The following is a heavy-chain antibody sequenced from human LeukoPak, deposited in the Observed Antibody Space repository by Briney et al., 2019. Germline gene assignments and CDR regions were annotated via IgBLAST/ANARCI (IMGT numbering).Heavy chain of an antibody. V-gene: IGHV3-30*04. CDR2: ISYDATNK. J-gene: IGHJ4*02. D-gene: IGHD4-17*01. CDR3: ANYGDYQYFDY. Sequence: RGSLRLSCAASGFTFSTYAMHWVRQAPGKGLEWVAVISYDATNKYYADSVKGRFTISRDNSKNTLYLQMNSLKTDDTAVYYCANYGDYQYFDYWGQGTPVTVSS. CDR1: GFTFSTYA.